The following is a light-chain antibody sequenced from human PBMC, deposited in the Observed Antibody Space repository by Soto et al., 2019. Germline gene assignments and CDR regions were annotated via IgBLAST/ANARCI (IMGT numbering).Light chain of an antibody. J-gene: IGKJ4*01. CDR1: QSVNNN. Sequence: EIVMTQSPATLSVSPGERATLSCRASQSVNNNLAWYQQKPGQAPSLLIYGVSARATGIPARCSGSGTGTEFTLTISSLQSEDFAVYYCQQYNNSPLTFGGATKVEIK. CDR3: QQYNNSPLT. CDR2: GVS. V-gene: IGKV3-15*01.